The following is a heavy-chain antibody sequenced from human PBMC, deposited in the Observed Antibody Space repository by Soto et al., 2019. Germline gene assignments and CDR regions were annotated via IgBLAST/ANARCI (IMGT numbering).Heavy chain of an antibody. J-gene: IGHJ4*02. CDR3: AKDYISGSANY. D-gene: IGHD5-12*01. Sequence: PGESLKISCVVSGFTFSNWWMHWVRQTPGRGLVWVSHINGDGSSTNYADSVKGRFTISRDNAKNTLFLQMNSLRVEDTGVYYCAKDYISGSANYWGQGTLVTVSS. CDR2: INGDGSST. V-gene: IGHV3-74*01. CDR1: GFTFSNWW.